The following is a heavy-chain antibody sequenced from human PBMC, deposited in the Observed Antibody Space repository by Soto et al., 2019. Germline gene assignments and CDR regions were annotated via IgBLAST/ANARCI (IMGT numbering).Heavy chain of an antibody. CDR2: LSFDASKK. D-gene: IGHD1-26*01. J-gene: IGHJ4*02. CDR1: GFNFSAYG. CDR3: RVGVAD. V-gene: IGHV3-30*03. Sequence: QVQLVESGGGVVQPGRSLRLSCAASGFNFSAYGMHWVRQAPDTGLELVALLSFDASKKYYADSVKGRFTISRDTSRNTLYLQMNSLRVEDTAVYYCRVGVADWGQGTRVTVSS.